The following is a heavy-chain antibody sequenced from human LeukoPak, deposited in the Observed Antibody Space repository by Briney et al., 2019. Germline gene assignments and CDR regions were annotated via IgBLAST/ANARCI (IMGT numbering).Heavy chain of an antibody. J-gene: IGHJ4*02. Sequence: GGSLRLSCAASGFTFSSYAMSWVRQAPGKGLEWVSAISGSGGSTYYADSVKGRSTISRDNSKNTLYLQMNSLRAEDTAVYYCAKSSQDLWFGELSPNFDYWGQGTLVTVSS. CDR1: GFTFSSYA. CDR3: AKSSQDLWFGELSPNFDY. CDR2: ISGSGGST. D-gene: IGHD3-10*01. V-gene: IGHV3-23*01.